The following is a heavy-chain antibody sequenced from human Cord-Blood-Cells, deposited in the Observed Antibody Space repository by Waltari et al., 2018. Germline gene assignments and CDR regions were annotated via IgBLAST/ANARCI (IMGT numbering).Heavy chain of an antibody. CDR1: GYTFTGYY. Sequence: QVQLVQSGAEVKKPGASVKVSCKASGYTFTGYYMHWVRQAPGQGLEWMGWITPNSGGTNYAQKFQGRVTMTRDTSISTAYMELSRLRSDDTAVYYCARDRRDIVVVPAAFDYWGQGTLVTVSS. D-gene: IGHD2-2*01. J-gene: IGHJ4*02. CDR2: ITPNSGGT. CDR3: ARDRRDIVVVPAAFDY. V-gene: IGHV1-2*02.